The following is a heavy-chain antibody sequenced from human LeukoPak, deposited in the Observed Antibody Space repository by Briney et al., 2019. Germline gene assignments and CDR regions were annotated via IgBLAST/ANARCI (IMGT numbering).Heavy chain of an antibody. CDR3: TRTKDYDFWSGYCLDP. D-gene: IGHD3-3*01. J-gene: IGHJ5*02. CDR1: GFTFSGSA. CDR2: TRSKANSYAT. Sequence: GGSLTLSCAASGFTFSGSAMHWVRQASGKGLEWVGRTRSKANSYATAYAASVKGRFTISRDDSKNTAYLQMNSLKTEDTAVYYCTRTKDYDFWSGYCLDPWGQGTLVTVSS. V-gene: IGHV3-73*01.